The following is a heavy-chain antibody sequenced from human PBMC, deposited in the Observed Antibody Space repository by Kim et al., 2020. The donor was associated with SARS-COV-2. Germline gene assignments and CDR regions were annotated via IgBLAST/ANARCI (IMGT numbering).Heavy chain of an antibody. Sequence: APVKGRIIISRDDSKNTLYLQMNSLKTEDTAVYYCSTDIAVAGTVWYFDLWGRGTLVTVSS. V-gene: IGHV3-15*01. CDR3: STDIAVAGTVWYFDL. D-gene: IGHD6-19*01. J-gene: IGHJ2*01.